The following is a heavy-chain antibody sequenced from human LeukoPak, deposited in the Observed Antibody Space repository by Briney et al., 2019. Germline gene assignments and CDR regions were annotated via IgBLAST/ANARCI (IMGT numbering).Heavy chain of an antibody. Sequence: GGSLRLSCAASGFTLSTYWMTWVRQAPGKGLEWVANIKQDGSEKYYVDSVKGRFTISRDNAKNSLYLQMNSLRAEDTAVYYCAASRGGNVIDYWGQGTLVTVSS. V-gene: IGHV3-7*02. D-gene: IGHD2-15*01. CDR3: AASRGGNVIDY. J-gene: IGHJ4*02. CDR1: GFTLSTYW. CDR2: IKQDGSEK.